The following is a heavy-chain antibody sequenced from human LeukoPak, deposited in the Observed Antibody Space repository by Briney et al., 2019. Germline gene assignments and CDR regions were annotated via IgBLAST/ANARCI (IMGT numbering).Heavy chain of an antibody. Sequence: GGSLRLSCAASGFTFSNYWMAWVRQAPGKGLEWVANIKQDGSEKYYVDSVEGRFTISRDNAKNSLYLQMNSLRAEDTAVYYCARDLADYWGQGTLVTVSS. J-gene: IGHJ4*02. V-gene: IGHV3-7*01. CDR3: ARDLADY. CDR1: GFTFSNYW. CDR2: IKQDGSEK.